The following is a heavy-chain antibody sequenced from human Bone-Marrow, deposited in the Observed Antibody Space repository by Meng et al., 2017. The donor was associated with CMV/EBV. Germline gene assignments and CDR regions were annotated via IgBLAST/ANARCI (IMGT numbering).Heavy chain of an antibody. Sequence: GSLRLSCAVSGLIFSKYNMNWVRQAPGKGLEWVGEINHSGSTNYNPSLKSRVTISVDTSKNQFSLKLSSVTAADTAVYYCARVGRKTQSMIWFDPWGQGTLVTVSS. CDR2: INHSGST. CDR1: GLIFSKYN. J-gene: IGHJ5*02. CDR3: ARVGRKTQSMIWFDP. V-gene: IGHV4-34*01. D-gene: IGHD3-16*01.